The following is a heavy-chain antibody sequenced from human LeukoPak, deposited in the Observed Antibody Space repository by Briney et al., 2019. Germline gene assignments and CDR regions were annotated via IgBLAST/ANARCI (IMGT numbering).Heavy chain of an antibody. J-gene: IGHJ4*02. D-gene: IGHD7-27*01. CDR3: ARDHKDWGVFDY. V-gene: IGHV3-48*04. Sequence: PGGSLRLSCAASGFTFSSYSMNWVRQAPGKGLEWVSYITPSSSTIYYADSVKGRFTISRDNAKNSLYLQMNSLRAEDTAVYYCARDHKDWGVFDYWGQETLVTVSS. CDR1: GFTFSSYS. CDR2: ITPSSSTI.